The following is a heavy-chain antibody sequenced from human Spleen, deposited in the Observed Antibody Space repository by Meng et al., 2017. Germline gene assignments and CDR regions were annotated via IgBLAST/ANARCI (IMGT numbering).Heavy chain of an antibody. CDR3: ARPPGYCSSTSCYAFDI. J-gene: IGHJ3*02. CDR2: INTNTGNP. CDR1: GYTFTSYA. V-gene: IGHV7-4-1*02. Sequence: ASVKVSCKASGYTFTSYAMNWVRQAPGQGLEWMGWINTNTGNPTYAQGFTGRFVFSLDTSVSTAYLQISSLKAEDTAVYYCARPPGYCSSTSCYAFDIWGQGTMVPSPQ. D-gene: IGHD2-2*01.